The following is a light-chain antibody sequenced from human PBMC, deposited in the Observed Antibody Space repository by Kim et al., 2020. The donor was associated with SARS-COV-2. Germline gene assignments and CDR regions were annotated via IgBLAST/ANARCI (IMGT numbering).Light chain of an antibody. V-gene: IGLV2-11*01. CDR2: EVR. CDR1: GGEVGGYKD. J-gene: IGLJ2*01. CDR3: CSYAGSYTGV. Sequence: KAGTISCTGTGGEVGGYKDFSGYQQHPGKAPKLRFYEVRKRPSGFPDRFSGSKSGNAASLTTSGLRAEEGGDYYGCSYAGSYTGVFGGGTKVTVL.